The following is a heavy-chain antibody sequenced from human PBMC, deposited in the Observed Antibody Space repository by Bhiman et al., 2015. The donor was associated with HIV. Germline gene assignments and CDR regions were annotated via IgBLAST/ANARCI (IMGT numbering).Heavy chain of an antibody. D-gene: IGHD5-12*01. CDR3: ARGAGGVWLSGVYAFDV. V-gene: IGHV3-7*04. J-gene: IGHJ3*01. CDR2: IKQVGSEK. Sequence: VQLVESGGGVVQPGGSLRLSCAASGFTFSTYWMSWVRQAPGKGLEWVANIKQVGSEKYYVDSVQGRFTISRDNAENSLYLQMNSLRAEDTAVYYCARGAGGVWLSGVYAFDVWGQGTMVTVSS. CDR1: GFTFSTYW.